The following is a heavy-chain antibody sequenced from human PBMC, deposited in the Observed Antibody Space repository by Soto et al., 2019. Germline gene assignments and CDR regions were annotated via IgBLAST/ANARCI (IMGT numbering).Heavy chain of an antibody. D-gene: IGHD3-9*01. V-gene: IGHV1-18*04. J-gene: IGHJ5*02. Sequence: QLQLVQSAAEVKKPGASVRVSCKAYGYPFINYGISWIRQAPEHGLEWMGWINVDSGYTNYAQKFQGRVTITADTSSDTAFMELRSLRLDDTAVYFCATSYDTGFDPWGQGTLVSVSS. CDR3: ATSYDTGFDP. CDR2: INVDSGYT. CDR1: GYPFINYG.